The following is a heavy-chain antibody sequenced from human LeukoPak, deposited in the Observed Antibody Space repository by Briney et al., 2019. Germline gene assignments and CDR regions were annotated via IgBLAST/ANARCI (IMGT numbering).Heavy chain of an antibody. CDR3: ARELPPDYSTHYGMDV. Sequence: ASVKVSCKASGGTFTSYGISWVRQAPGQGLEWMGWISAYNGNTNYAQKLQGRVTMTTDTSTSTAYMELRSLRSDDTAVYYCARELPPDYSTHYGMDVWGQGTTVTVSS. J-gene: IGHJ6*02. D-gene: IGHD6-13*01. CDR1: GGTFTSYG. V-gene: IGHV1-18*01. CDR2: ISAYNGNT.